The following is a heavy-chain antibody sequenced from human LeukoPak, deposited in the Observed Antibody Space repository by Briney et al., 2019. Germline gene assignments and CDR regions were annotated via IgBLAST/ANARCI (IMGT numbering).Heavy chain of an antibody. Sequence: SETLSLTCAVSGGSIRSGNYYWGWIRQPPGKGLEWIGNIYYDGSTNYNPSLKSRVTISVDTSKNQLSLKVNSVTATDTAVYYCVRRLEVWGQGTMVTVSS. V-gene: IGHV4-39*01. CDR1: GGSIRSGNYY. J-gene: IGHJ3*01. CDR2: IYYDGST. CDR3: VRRLEV.